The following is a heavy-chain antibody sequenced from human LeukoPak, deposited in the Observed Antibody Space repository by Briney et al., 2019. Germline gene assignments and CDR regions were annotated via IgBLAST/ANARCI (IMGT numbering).Heavy chain of an antibody. CDR1: GGSISSGDYY. CDR3: ATNSNDFWSGYYRDDI. V-gene: IGHV4-39*01. D-gene: IGHD3-3*01. Sequence: SQTLSLTCTVSGGSISSGDYYWGWIRQPPGKGLEWIGSIYYSGSTYYNPSLKSRVTISVDTSKNQFSLKLSSVTAADTAVYYCATNSNDFWSGYYRDDIWGQGTMVTVSS. J-gene: IGHJ3*02. CDR2: IYYSGST.